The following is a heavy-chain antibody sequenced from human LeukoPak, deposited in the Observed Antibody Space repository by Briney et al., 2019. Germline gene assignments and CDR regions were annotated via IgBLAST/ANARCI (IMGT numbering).Heavy chain of an antibody. D-gene: IGHD3-9*01. CDR3: AKQANYDILTGYFDY. J-gene: IGHJ4*02. CDR1: GFTFSSYS. CDR2: ISGSGGST. V-gene: IGHV3-23*01. Sequence: GGSLRLSCAASGFTFSSYSMSGVRQAPGKGLKWVSAISGSGGSTYYADSVKGRFTISRDNSKNTLYLQMNSLRAEDTAVYYCAKQANYDILTGYFDYWGQGTLVTVSS.